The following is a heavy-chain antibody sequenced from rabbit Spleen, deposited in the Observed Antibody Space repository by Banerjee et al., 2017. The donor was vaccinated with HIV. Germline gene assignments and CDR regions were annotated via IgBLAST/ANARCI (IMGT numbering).Heavy chain of an antibody. D-gene: IGHD6-1*01. V-gene: IGHV1S40*01. J-gene: IGHJ4*01. CDR2: IDTGSSGFT. CDR1: GFDLSAYW. CDR3: ARTNGDGGYAYVST. Sequence: QSLEESGGDLVKPGASLTLTCKASGFDLSAYWMCWVRQAPGKGLEWIACIDTGSSGFTYFATWAKGRFTCSKTSSTTVTLQMTRLTAADTATYFCARTNGDGGYAYVSTWGPGTLVTVS.